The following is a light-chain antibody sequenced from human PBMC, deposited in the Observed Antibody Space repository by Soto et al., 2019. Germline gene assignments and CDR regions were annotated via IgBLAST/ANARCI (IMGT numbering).Light chain of an antibody. Sequence: EIVLTQSPRTLSSSPLELTCLXCRASQRVTNSDLAWYQQKPGQAPRLLIYGASSRATGIPDRFSGSGSGTDFTLTINSLEPEDFAVYYCQQYGSSPPRTFGQGTKVDIK. V-gene: IGKV3-20*01. CDR2: GAS. J-gene: IGKJ1*01. CDR1: QRVTNSD. CDR3: QQYGSSPPRT.